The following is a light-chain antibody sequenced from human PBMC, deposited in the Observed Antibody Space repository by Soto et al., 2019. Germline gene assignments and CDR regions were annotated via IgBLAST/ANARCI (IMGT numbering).Light chain of an antibody. V-gene: IGKV3-20*01. CDR3: QQYGSSPWT. CDR1: QSVSSSY. CDR2: GAS. Sequence: EIVLTQSPGTLSLSAGERATLSCRASQSVSSSYLAWYQQKPGQAPRLLIYGASSRATGIPDTFSGSGSGTDFTLTISILEPEDFAVYYCQQYGSSPWTFGQGTKVDIK. J-gene: IGKJ1*01.